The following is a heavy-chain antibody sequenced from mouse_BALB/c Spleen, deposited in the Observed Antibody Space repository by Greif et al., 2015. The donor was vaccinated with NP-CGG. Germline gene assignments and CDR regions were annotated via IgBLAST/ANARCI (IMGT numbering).Heavy chain of an antibody. CDR1: GFTFSSYA. D-gene: IGHD1-1*02. CDR2: ISSGGSYT. CDR3: ARAGFDGGCAY. V-gene: IGHV5-9-4*01. J-gene: IGHJ3*01. Sequence: EVQLVESGGGLVKPEGSLKLSCAASGFTFSSYAMSWVRQSPEKRLEWVAEISSGGSYTYYPDTVTGRFTISRDNAKNTLYLEMSSLRSEDTAMDYCARAGFDGGCAYWGQGTLVTVSA.